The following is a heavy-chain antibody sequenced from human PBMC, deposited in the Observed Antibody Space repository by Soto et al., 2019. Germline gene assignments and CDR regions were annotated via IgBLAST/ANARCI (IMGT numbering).Heavy chain of an antibody. V-gene: IGHV1-46*01. CDR3: ARQGDGYNYAFDY. J-gene: IGHJ4*02. Sequence: ASVKVSCKASGYTFTSYYMHWVRQAPGQGLEWMGIINPSGGSTSYAQKFQGQVTISADKSISTAYLQWSSLKASDTAMYYCARQGDGYNYAFDYWGQGTLVTVSS. D-gene: IGHD5-12*01. CDR1: GYTFTSYY. CDR2: INPSGGST.